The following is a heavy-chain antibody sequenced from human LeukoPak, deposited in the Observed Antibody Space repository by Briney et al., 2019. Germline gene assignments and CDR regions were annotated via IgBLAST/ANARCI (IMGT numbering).Heavy chain of an antibody. CDR3: AKVDDGDYDTLGDY. D-gene: IGHD4-17*01. Sequence: GGSLRLSCAASGFTFSSYAMTWVRQAPGRGLEWVSASTGSGGTTYYADSVMGRFTISRDNSKNTLYLQMNSLRAEDTAVYYCAKVDDGDYDTLGDYWGQGTLVTVSS. V-gene: IGHV3-23*01. CDR2: STGSGGTT. J-gene: IGHJ4*02. CDR1: GFTFSSYA.